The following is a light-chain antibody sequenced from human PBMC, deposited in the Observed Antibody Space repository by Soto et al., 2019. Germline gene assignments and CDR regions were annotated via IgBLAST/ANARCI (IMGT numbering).Light chain of an antibody. J-gene: IGKJ3*01. Sequence: EIVLTQSPATLSLSPGERATLSCRASQSVSSYLAWYQQKPGQAPRLLIYDASTRATGIPDRFSGSGSGTDFTLTISRLEPEDFAVYYCQQYGRSPGLLTFGPGTKVDIK. CDR2: DAS. V-gene: IGKV3-20*01. CDR3: QQYGRSPGLLT. CDR1: QSVSSY.